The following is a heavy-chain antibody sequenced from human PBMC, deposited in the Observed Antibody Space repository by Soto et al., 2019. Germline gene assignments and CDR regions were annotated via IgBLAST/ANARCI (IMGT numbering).Heavy chain of an antibody. V-gene: IGHV4-39*01. CDR2: IYYSGST. D-gene: IGHD5-12*01. J-gene: IGHJ6*02. CDR3: ARVYDYPGGYYSYGMDV. Sequence: SETLSLTCTVSGGSISSSSYYWGWIRQPPGKGLEWIGSIYYSGSTYYNPSLKSRVTISVDTSKNQFSLKLSSVTAADTAVYYCARVYDYPGGYYSYGMDVWGQGTTVTVSS. CDR1: GGSISSSSYY.